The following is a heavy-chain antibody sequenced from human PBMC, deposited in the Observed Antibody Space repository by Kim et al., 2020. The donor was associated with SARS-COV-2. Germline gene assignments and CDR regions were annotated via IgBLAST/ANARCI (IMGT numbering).Heavy chain of an antibody. V-gene: IGHV1-69*13. Sequence: SVKVSCKASGGTFSSYAISWVRQAPGQGLEWMGGIIPIFGTANYAQKFQGRVTITADESTSTAYMELSSLRSEDTAVYYCARHSGRYSYGSSPFLWGRGTLVTVSS. J-gene: IGHJ2*01. CDR1: GGTFSSYA. CDR2: IIPIFGTA. D-gene: IGHD5-18*01. CDR3: ARHSGRYSYGSSPFL.